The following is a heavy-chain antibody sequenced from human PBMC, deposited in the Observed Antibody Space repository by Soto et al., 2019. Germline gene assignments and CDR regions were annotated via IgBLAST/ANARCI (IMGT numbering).Heavy chain of an antibody. V-gene: IGHV3-13*01. CDR3: ARTMVRGALHYYYYGMDV. CDR2: IGTAGDT. CDR1: GFTFSSYD. Sequence: GGSLRLSCAASGFTFSSYDMHWVRQATGKGLEWVSAIGTAGDTYYPGSVKGRFTISRENAKNSLYLQMNSLRAEDTAVYYCARTMVRGALHYYYYGMDVWGQGTTVTVSS. J-gene: IGHJ6*02. D-gene: IGHD3-10*01.